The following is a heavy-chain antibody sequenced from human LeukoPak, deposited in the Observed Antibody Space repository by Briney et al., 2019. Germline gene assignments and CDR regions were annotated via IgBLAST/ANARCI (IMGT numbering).Heavy chain of an antibody. J-gene: IGHJ3*02. CDR2: IGSSGSTV. CDR1: GFTFSTYE. D-gene: IGHD4-23*01. Sequence: GGSLRLSCAASGFTFSTYEMNWVRQAPGKWLEWVSYIGSSGSTVYYADSVKGRFTISRDNAKNSLYLQMNSLRDEDTAVYYCARDTLLYGNSPDAFDIWGQGTMVTVSS. V-gene: IGHV3-48*03. CDR3: ARDTLLYGNSPDAFDI.